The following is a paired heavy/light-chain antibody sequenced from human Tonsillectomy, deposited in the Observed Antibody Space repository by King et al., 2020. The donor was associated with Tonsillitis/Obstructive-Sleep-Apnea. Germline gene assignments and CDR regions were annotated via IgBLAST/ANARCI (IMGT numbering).Heavy chain of an antibody. CDR3: ARGVAPGDYYFDL. Sequence: QVTLRESGPALVKPTQTLTLTCTFSGFSLSTSEMGVSWIRQPPGKALEWLARIDWDDDKFYSPSLQTRLTISKDTSKNQVVLRLTNMDPLDTATYYCARGVAPGDYYFDLWGQGTLVTVSS. V-gene: IGHV2-70*17. J-gene: IGHJ4*02. CDR2: IDWDDDK. D-gene: IGHD2-21*02. CDR1: GFSLSTSEMG.
Light chain of an antibody. CDR1: ALPRQY. CDR3: QSTDSSGTYV. J-gene: IGLJ1*01. V-gene: IGLV3-25*01. CDR2: KDS. Sequence: SYELTQPPSVSVSPGQTATITCSGDALPRQYAYWYQQRPGQAPVLVIYKDSERPSGIPERFSGATSGTTVTLTISGVQAEDEADYYCQSTDSSGTYVFGTGTKVTVL.